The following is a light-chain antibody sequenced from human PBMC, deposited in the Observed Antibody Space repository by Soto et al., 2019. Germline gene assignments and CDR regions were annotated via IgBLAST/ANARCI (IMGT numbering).Light chain of an antibody. CDR2: DAS. CDR1: QSVSSY. CDR3: QQRSTWPGT. J-gene: IGKJ3*01. V-gene: IGKV3-11*01. Sequence: EIVLTQSPGTLSLSPGERATLSCRASQSVSSYLDWYQQKPGQAPRLLIYDASNRATGIPARFSGSGSGTDFTLTIRSLEPEDFAVYYCQQRSTWPGTFGPGTKVDIK.